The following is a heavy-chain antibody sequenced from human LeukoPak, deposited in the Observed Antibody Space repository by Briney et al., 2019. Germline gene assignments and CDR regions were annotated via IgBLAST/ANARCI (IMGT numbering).Heavy chain of an antibody. V-gene: IGHV3-9*01. CDR3: AKDIGTTVTHFHS. J-gene: IGHJ4*02. CDR1: GFTFDDYA. CDR2: ISWNSGSI. D-gene: IGHD4-17*01. Sequence: GGSLRLSCAASGFTFDDYAMHWVRQAPGKGLEWVSSISWNSGSIAYADSLKGRFTISRDNAKNSLYLQMNSLRVEDTALYYCAKDIGTTVTHFHSWGQGTLVTVSS.